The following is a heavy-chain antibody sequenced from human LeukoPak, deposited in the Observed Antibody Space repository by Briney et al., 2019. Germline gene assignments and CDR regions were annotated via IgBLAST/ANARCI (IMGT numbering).Heavy chain of an antibody. CDR3: ARRPTGDPKFDY. CDR2: IYYSGST. Sequence: PSETLSLTCTVSGGSISSSSYYWGWLRQPPGKGLEWIGSIYYSGSTYYNPSLKSRVTISVDTSKNRFSLKLSTVTAADTAVYYCARRPTGDPKFDYWGQGTLVTVSS. CDR1: GGSISSSSYY. D-gene: IGHD7-27*01. V-gene: IGHV4-39*07. J-gene: IGHJ4*02.